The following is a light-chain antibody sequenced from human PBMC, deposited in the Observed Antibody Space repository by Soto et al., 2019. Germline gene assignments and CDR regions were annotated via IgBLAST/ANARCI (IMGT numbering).Light chain of an antibody. V-gene: IGLV3-21*04. CDR2: YDS. J-gene: IGLJ2*01. CDR3: QVWDSSSDPVV. Sequence: VLTQPPSVSVAPGKTARITCGGNNIGSKSVHWYQQKPGQAPVLVIYYDSDRPSGIPERFSGSNSGNTATLTISRVEAGDEADYYCQVWDSSSDPVVFGGGTKLTVL. CDR1: NIGSKS.